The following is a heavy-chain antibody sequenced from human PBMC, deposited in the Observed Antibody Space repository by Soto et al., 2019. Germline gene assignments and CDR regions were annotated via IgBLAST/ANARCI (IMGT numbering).Heavy chain of an antibody. CDR1: GFTFSSYA. J-gene: IGHJ4*02. V-gene: IGHV3-64*01. Sequence: EVQLVESGGGLVQPGGSLRLSCAASGFTFSSYAMHWVRQAPGKGLEYVSAITSKGDSTYYANSVKGRFTISRDNSKNTLYLQMGRLGAEDMAVYYCARAVTFGGVIVTTFDYWGQGTLVTVSS. CDR3: ARAVTFGGVIVTTFDY. D-gene: IGHD3-16*02. CDR2: ITSKGDST.